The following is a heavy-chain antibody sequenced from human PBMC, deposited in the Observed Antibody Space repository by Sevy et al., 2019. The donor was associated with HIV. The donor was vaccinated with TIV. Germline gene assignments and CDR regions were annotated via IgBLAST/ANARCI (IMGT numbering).Heavy chain of an antibody. Sequence: GGSLRLSCAASGFTFSSYWMSLVRQAPGKGLEWVATMKEDGSEKSYVDSVKGRFTISRDNAKNSLYLQMNSLRVDDTALYYCVREGLGGFSYSLDCWGQGTLVTVSS. CDR1: GFTFSSYW. V-gene: IGHV3-7*01. CDR2: MKEDGSEK. CDR3: VREGLGGFSYSLDC. D-gene: IGHD5-18*01. J-gene: IGHJ4*02.